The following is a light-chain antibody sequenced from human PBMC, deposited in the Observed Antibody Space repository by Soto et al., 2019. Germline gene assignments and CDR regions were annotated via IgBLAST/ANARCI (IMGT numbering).Light chain of an antibody. J-gene: IGLJ1*01. CDR2: AVS. Sequence: QSALTQPPSVSGSPGQSVSISCTGTSSDFGTYISVSWYQQPPGTAPKLIIYAVSNRPSGVPDRFSGSKSGNTASLTISGLQAEDEADYYCSLYISRTTSFVFGTGTKVTVL. V-gene: IGLV2-18*01. CDR3: SLYISRTTSFV. CDR1: SSDFGTYIS.